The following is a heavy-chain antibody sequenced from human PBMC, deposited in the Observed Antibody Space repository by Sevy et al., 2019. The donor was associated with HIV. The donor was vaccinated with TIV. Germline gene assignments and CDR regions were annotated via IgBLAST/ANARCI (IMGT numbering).Heavy chain of an antibody. Sequence: GGSLRLSCAASGFTFSSYAMSWVRQAPGKGLEWVSAISGSGGSTYYADSVKGRFTISRDNPKNTLYLQMNSLRAEDTAVYYCATTKLGYCSSTSCWEAYYFDYWGQGTLVTVSS. J-gene: IGHJ4*02. CDR2: ISGSGGST. CDR3: ATTKLGYCSSTSCWEAYYFDY. V-gene: IGHV3-23*01. CDR1: GFTFSSYA. D-gene: IGHD2-2*01.